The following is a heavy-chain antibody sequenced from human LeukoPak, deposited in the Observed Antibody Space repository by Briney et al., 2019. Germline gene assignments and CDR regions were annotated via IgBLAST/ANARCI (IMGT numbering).Heavy chain of an antibody. Sequence: SETLSLTCAVYGGSFSGYYWSWIRQPPGKGLEWIGEINHSGSTNYNPSLKSRVTISVDTSKNQFSLKLSSVTAADTAVYYCAARYCSSTSCYIGYWGQGTLVTVSS. CDR2: INHSGST. J-gene: IGHJ4*02. CDR3: AARYCSSTSCYIGY. CDR1: GGSFSGYY. V-gene: IGHV4-34*01. D-gene: IGHD2-2*02.